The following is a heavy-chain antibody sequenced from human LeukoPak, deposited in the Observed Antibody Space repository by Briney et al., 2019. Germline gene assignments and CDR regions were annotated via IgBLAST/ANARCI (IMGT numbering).Heavy chain of an antibody. V-gene: IGHV4-38-2*01. CDR1: GYSISSGYY. D-gene: IGHD2-2*02. CDR2: IFHSGST. Sequence: SETLSLTCAVSGYSISSGYYWGWFRKPPGKGLEWVPSIFHSGSTYFNPSLKSRVTISIDTSKNQFSLKLSSVTAADTAVYYCARGYCSSASCYIPYNWFDPWGHGTLVTVSS. J-gene: IGHJ5*02. CDR3: ARGYCSSASCYIPYNWFDP.